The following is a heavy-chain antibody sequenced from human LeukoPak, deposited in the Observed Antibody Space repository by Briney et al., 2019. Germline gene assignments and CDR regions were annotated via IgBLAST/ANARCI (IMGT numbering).Heavy chain of an antibody. D-gene: IGHD2-21*02. Sequence: GGSLRLSCAASGFTFSSYRMHWVRQAPGKGLVWVSYIKSSGSSTSYADSARGRFTISRDNAKNTLYLQMNSLRAEETAVYYCARAMAVTAPDSWGQGTLVTVSS. CDR1: GFTFSSYR. J-gene: IGHJ5*02. V-gene: IGHV3-74*01. CDR2: IKSSGSST. CDR3: ARAMAVTAPDS.